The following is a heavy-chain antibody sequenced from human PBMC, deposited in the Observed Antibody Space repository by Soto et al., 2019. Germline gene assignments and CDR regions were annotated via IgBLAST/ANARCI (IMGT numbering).Heavy chain of an antibody. CDR1: GFNFRTYP. Sequence: GGSLRVSCEVSGFNFRTYPRSWVRKAPGKGLQWVSAIGGGGDTYYADSVKGRFTISRDNSKNMLYLQLNRLRVEDTAIFYCARHDDTSGYFTDFDYWGQGAQVTVS. CDR3: ARHDDTSGYFTDFDY. CDR2: IGGGGDT. J-gene: IGHJ4*02. V-gene: IGHV3-23*01. D-gene: IGHD3-22*01.